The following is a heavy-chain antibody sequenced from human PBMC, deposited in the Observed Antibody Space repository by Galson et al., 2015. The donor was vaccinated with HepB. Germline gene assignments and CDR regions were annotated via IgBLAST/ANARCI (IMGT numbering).Heavy chain of an antibody. V-gene: IGHV1-3*01. CDR1: GYTFTSYA. CDR3: ARGMTIFGVVTPFDY. CDR2: INAGNGNT. D-gene: IGHD3-3*01. J-gene: IGHJ4*02. Sequence: SVKVSCKASGYTFTSYAMHWVRQAPGQRLEWMGWINAGNGNTKYSQKFQGRVTITRDTSASTAYMELSSLRSEDTAVYYCARGMTIFGVVTPFDYWGQGTLVTVSS.